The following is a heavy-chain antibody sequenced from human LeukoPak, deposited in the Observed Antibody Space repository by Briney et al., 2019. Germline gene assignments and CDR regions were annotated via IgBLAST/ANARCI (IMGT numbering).Heavy chain of an antibody. Sequence: SETLSLTCTVSGGSISSYYWSWVRQPPGKGLEWIGYIYYSGSTNYNPSLKSRVTISVDTSKNQFSLKLSSVTAADTAVYYCAGLGAYWGQGTLVTVSS. CDR2: IYYSGST. CDR1: GGSISSYY. V-gene: IGHV4-59*08. J-gene: IGHJ4*02. CDR3: AGLGAY. D-gene: IGHD4-17*01.